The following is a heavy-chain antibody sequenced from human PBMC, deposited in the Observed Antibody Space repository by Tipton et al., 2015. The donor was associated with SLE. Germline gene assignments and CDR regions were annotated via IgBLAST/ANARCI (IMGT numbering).Heavy chain of an antibody. CDR3: ARGAAARDDYYYFYMDV. CDR2: INYSGTT. Sequence: TLSLTCTISGDSISNNNYYWGWIRQPPGEGLELIGNINYSGTTYYNPSLKTRVTISVDASKNQFSLNLSSVTAADTAVYYCARGAAARDDYYYFYMDVWGKGTTVTVSS. CDR1: GDSISNNNYY. V-gene: IGHV4-39*01. J-gene: IGHJ6*03.